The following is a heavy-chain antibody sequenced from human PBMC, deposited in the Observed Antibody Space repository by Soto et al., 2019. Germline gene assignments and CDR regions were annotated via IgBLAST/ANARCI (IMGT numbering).Heavy chain of an antibody. CDR1: GYTFTSYA. Sequence: ASVKVSCKASGYTFTSYAMHWVRQAPGQRLEWMGWINAGNGNTKYSQKLQGRVTITRDTSASTAYKELSSQKSEDTAENYCAVDFWSGYSTTFDYWGQGTLVTVSS. CDR3: AVDFWSGYSTTFDY. D-gene: IGHD3-3*01. J-gene: IGHJ4*02. CDR2: INAGNGNT. V-gene: IGHV1-3*01.